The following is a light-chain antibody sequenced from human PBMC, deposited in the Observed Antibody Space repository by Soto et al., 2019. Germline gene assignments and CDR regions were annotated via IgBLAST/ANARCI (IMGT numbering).Light chain of an antibody. CDR3: SSYTSSSTHV. Sequence: QSVLTQPPSASGTPGQRVTISCSGSSSNIGSNYVYWYQQLPGTAPKLLIYTNNQRPSGVPDRFSGSKSGTSASLAISGLRSGDEADYYCSSYTSSSTHVFGTGTKVTVL. J-gene: IGLJ1*01. CDR2: TNN. V-gene: IGLV1-47*02. CDR1: SSNIGSNY.